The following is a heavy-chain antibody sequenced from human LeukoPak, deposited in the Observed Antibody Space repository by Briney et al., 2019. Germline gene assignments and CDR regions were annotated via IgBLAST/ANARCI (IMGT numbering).Heavy chain of an antibody. CDR2: ISSSSSTI. J-gene: IGHJ4*02. CDR1: GFTFGTYA. Sequence: GGSLRLSCAASGFTFGTYAMNWVRQAPGKGLEWVSYISSSSSTIYFPDSVKGRFTISRDNAKNSLYLQMYGLRDEDTAVYYCARDAGSGYFDYWGQGTLVTVSS. CDR3: ARDAGSGYFDY. D-gene: IGHD6-19*01. V-gene: IGHV3-48*02.